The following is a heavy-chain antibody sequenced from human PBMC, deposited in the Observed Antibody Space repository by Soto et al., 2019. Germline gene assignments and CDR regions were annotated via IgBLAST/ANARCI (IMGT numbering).Heavy chain of an antibody. Sequence: QMQLQESGSGLVKPSQTLSLTCAVSGGSISSGGYSWSWIRQPPGKGLEWIGYIYHSGSTYYNPSLKSRVTISVDRSKHQFCLKLSSVTAADTAVDYCARGQVVAAQHWGQGTLATVSS. CDR3: ARGQVVAAQH. V-gene: IGHV4-30-2*01. CDR1: GGSISSGGYS. D-gene: IGHD2-15*01. J-gene: IGHJ4*02. CDR2: IYHSGST.